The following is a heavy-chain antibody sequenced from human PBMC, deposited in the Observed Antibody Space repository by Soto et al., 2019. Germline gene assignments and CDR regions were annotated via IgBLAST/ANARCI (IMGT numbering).Heavy chain of an antibody. Sequence: EVQLVESGGGLVQPGGSLRLSCAASGFTFSSYSMNWVRQAPGKGLEWVSYISSSSSTIYYADSVKGRFTISRDNAKNSLYLQMNSLRAEDTAVYYCARDRRYFDWSHVGYWGQGTLVTVSS. CDR3: ARDRRYFDWSHVGY. J-gene: IGHJ4*02. V-gene: IGHV3-48*01. D-gene: IGHD3-9*01. CDR1: GFTFSSYS. CDR2: ISSSSSTI.